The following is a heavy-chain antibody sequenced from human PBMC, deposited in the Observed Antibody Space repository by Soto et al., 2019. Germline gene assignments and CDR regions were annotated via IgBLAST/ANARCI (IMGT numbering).Heavy chain of an antibody. CDR2: IYYSGST. CDR3: ARLSWSYGSWVY. Sequence: QLQLQESGPGLVKPSETLSLTCTVSGGSISSSSYYWGWIRQPPGKGLEWIGSIYYSGSTYYNPSLKGRVTISVDTSKNQFSLKLSSVTAAATAVYYCARLSWSYGSWVYWGQGTLVTVSS. V-gene: IGHV4-39*01. D-gene: IGHD5-18*01. CDR1: GGSISSSSYY. J-gene: IGHJ4*02.